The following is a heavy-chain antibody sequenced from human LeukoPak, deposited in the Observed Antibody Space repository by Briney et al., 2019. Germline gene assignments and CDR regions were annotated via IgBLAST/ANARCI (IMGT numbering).Heavy chain of an antibody. J-gene: IGHJ4*02. V-gene: IGHV4-34*01. CDR2: INHSGST. D-gene: IGHD3-9*01. CDR3: ARAKIRYFDWLLMPSVFDY. Sequence: GSLRLSCAASGFTFSSYAMSWIRQPPGKGLEWIGEINHSGSTNYNPSLKSRVTISVDTSKNQFSLKLSSVTAADTAVYYCARAKIRYFDWLLMPSVFDYWGQGTLVTVSS. CDR1: GFTFSSYA.